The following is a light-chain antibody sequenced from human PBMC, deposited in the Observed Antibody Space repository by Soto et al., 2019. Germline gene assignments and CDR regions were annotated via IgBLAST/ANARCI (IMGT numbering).Light chain of an antibody. CDR2: AAS. V-gene: IGKV3-11*01. CDR3: QQRSNWPPTWT. CDR1: QSVSTY. Sequence: EIVLTQSPATLSLSPGERATLSCRASQSVSTYLAWYQQKPGQAPRLLIYAASNRATGIPARFSGSGSGTDFTPTTTSLEHEDFGVDYCQQRSNWPPTWTFGQGTKVDIK. J-gene: IGKJ1*01.